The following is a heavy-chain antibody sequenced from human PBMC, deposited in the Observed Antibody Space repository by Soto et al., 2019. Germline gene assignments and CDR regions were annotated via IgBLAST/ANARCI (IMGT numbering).Heavy chain of an antibody. CDR3: ARGNDWKSSTFDI. CDR1: GGSLTDHY. D-gene: IGHD2-21*01. Sequence: QVQLQESGPGLVKPSETLSLTCTVAGGSLTDHYWNWFRQSPGRGLQWIGYVYYSGATSYNPSRTSRVTMTVDTSKNQFSLKLRSVTAADTAVYFCARGNDWKSSTFDIWGQGTMVSVSS. CDR2: VYYSGAT. V-gene: IGHV4-59*11. J-gene: IGHJ3*02.